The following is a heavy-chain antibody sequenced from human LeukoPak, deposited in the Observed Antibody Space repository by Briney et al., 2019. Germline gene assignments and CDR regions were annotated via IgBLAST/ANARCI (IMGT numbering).Heavy chain of an antibody. J-gene: IGHJ4*02. D-gene: IGHD1-26*01. Sequence: GGSLRLSCVASGFTVSSNEMNWVRQAPGKGLEWVSSVGGGSTYYADSRKGRLTISRDISKNTLHLQMNSLRAEDTAVYYCARDPSHVVGALIDYWGQGTLVTVSS. CDR2: VGGGST. CDR1: GFTVSSNE. CDR3: ARDPSHVVGALIDY. V-gene: IGHV3-38-3*01.